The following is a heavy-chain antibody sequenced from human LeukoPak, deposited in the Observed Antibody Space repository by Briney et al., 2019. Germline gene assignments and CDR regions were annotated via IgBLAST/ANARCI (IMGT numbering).Heavy chain of an antibody. D-gene: IGHD2-15*01. CDR2: IYHSGST. J-gene: IGHJ2*01. CDR1: GGSISSSNW. CDR3: ARPRPSCSGGSCYSWYFDL. Sequence: SETLSLTCAVSGGSISSSNWWSWIRQPPGKGLEWIGEIYHSGSTNYNPSLKSRVTISVDTSKNQFSLKLSSVTAADTAVYYCARPRPSCSGGSCYSWYFDLWGRGTLVTVSS. V-gene: IGHV4-4*02.